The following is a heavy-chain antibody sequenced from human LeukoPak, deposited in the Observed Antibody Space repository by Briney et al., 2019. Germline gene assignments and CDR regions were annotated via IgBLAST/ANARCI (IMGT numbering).Heavy chain of an antibody. D-gene: IGHD3-10*01. CDR1: GFTVSSNY. CDR2: IYSGGST. CDR3: AKDGSYYYGSGSYYHFDY. V-gene: IGHV3-66*02. J-gene: IGHJ4*02. Sequence: PGGSLRLSCAASGFTVSSNYMSWVRQAPGKGLEWVSVIYSGGSTYYADSVKGRFTISRDNSENTLYLQMNSLRAEDTAVYYCAKDGSYYYGSGSYYHFDYWGQGTLVTVSS.